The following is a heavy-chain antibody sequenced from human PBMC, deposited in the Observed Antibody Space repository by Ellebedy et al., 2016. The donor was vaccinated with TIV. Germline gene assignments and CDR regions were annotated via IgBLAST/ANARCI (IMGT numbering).Heavy chain of an antibody. CDR3: ARGRGYNLESHFDY. V-gene: IGHV1-69*13. CDR2: IIAIFGTT. D-gene: IGHD5-24*01. CDR1: GGIFRSNA. J-gene: IGHJ4*02. Sequence: ASVKVSXXASGGIFRSNAMSWVRQAPGQGLEWMGGIIAIFGTTNYAQKFQGRVTITADESTSTVYMKLSSLRSEDTAAYYCARGRGYNLESHFDYWGQGTVVIVSS.